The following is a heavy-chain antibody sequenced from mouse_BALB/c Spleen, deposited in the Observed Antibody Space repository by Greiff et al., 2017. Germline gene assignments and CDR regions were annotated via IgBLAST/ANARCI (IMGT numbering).Heavy chain of an antibody. CDR1: GYAFSSYW. D-gene: IGHD2-10*02. CDR2: IYPGDGDT. J-gene: IGHJ4*01. V-gene: IGHV1-80*01. CDR3: ARNLVSDAMDY. Sequence: VQLQQSGAELVRPGSSVKISCKASGYAFSSYWMNWVKQRPGQGLEWIGQIYPGDGDTNYNGKFKGKATLTADKSSSTAYMQLSSLTSEDSAVYFCARNLVSDAMDYWGQGTSVTVSS.